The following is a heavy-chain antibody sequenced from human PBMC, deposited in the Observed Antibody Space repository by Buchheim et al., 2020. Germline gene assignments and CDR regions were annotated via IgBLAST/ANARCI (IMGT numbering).Heavy chain of an antibody. CDR1: GGSFSGYY. D-gene: IGHD2-2*01. CDR2: INHSGST. CDR3: ARARCSSTSCYYRGSGYFDL. Sequence: QVQLQQWGAGLLKPSETLSLTCAVYGGSFSGYYWSWIRQPPGKGLEWIGEINHSGSTNYNPSLKSRVTISVDTSKNQFSLKLSSVTAADTAVYYCARARCSSTSCYYRGSGYFDLWGRGTL. J-gene: IGHJ2*01. V-gene: IGHV4-34*01.